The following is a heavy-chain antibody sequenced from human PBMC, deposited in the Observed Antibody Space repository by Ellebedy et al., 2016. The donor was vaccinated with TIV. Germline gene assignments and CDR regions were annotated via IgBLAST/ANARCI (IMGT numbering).Heavy chain of an antibody. CDR2: IYGNGGGI. J-gene: IGHJ3*02. Sequence: GESLKISCAASGFTFSSYAMGWVRQTPGKGLEWVSGIYGNGGGISYSDSVKGRFTISRDNSKNTLYLHMNSLRAEDTATYYCAKDQVTGDGRWVFDMWGQGTKVTVSS. V-gene: IGHV3-23*01. CDR3: AKDQVTGDGRWVFDM. D-gene: IGHD5-24*01. CDR1: GFTFSSYA.